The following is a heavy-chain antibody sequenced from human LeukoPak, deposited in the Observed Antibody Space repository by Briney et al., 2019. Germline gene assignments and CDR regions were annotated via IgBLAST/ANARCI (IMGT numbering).Heavy chain of an antibody. Sequence: GESLKISCAASGFTFSSYSMNWVRQAPGKGLEWVSSISSSSSYIYYADSVKGRFTISRDNAKNSLYLQMNSLRAEDTAVYYCARDPGDYYDSSGYYLPPLDYWGQGTLVTVSS. D-gene: IGHD3-22*01. V-gene: IGHV3-21*01. CDR3: ARDPGDYYDSSGYYLPPLDY. CDR2: ISSSSSYI. CDR1: GFTFSSYS. J-gene: IGHJ4*02.